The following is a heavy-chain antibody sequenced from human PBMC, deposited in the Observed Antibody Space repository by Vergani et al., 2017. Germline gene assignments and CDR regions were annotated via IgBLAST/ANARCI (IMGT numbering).Heavy chain of an antibody. D-gene: IGHD3-22*01. CDR2: IWYDGSNK. V-gene: IGHV3-33*01. CDR1: GFTFSSYG. CDR3: ARXLVGDSSGYYSPDAFDI. Sequence: QVQLVESGGGVVQPGRSLRLSCAASGFTFSSYGMHWVRQAPGKGLEWVAVIWYDGSNKYYADSVKGRFTISRDNSKNTLYLQMNSLRAEDTAVYYCARXLVGDSSGYYSPDAFDIWGQGTMVTVSS. J-gene: IGHJ3*02.